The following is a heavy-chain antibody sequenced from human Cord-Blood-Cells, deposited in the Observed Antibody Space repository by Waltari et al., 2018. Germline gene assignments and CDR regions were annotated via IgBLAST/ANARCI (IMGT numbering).Heavy chain of an antibody. D-gene: IGHD3-3*01. V-gene: IGHV4-34*01. CDR2: INHSGST. Sequence: VQLQPWGAGLLKPSATLSLTCAVYGACFSGYYWSWLRQPPGTGLEWIGEINHSGSTNYNPSLKSRVTISVDTSKNQFSLKLSSVTAADTAVYYCARASRFLVWPSYYYHMDVWGKGTTVTVSS. CDR1: GACFSGYY. CDR3: ARASRFLVWPSYYYHMDV. J-gene: IGHJ6*03.